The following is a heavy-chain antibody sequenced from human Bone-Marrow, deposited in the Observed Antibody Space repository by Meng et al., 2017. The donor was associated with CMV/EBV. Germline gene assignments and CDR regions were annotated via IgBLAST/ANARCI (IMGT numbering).Heavy chain of an antibody. CDR1: GGSISSSSYY. D-gene: IGHD2-2*01. V-gene: IGHV4-39*07. CDR2: IYYSGST. CDR3: ARRIVVVPAATPLYNYYGMDV. Sequence: SETLSLTCTVSGGSISSSSYYWGWIRQPPGKGLEWIGSIYYSGSTYYNPSLKSRVTISVDTSKNQFSLKLSSVTAADTAVYYCARRIVVVPAATPLYNYYGMDVWGQGTTVTVSS. J-gene: IGHJ6*02.